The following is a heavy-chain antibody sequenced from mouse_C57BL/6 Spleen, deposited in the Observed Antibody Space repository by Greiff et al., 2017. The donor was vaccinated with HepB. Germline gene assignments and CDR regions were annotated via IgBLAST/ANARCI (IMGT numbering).Heavy chain of an antibody. D-gene: IGHD3-2*01. V-gene: IGHV1-82*01. Sequence: VQLQQSGPELVKPGASVKISCKASGYAFSSSWMNWVKQRPGKGLEWIGRIYPGDGDTNYNGKFKGKATLTADKSSSTAYMQLSSLTSEDAAVYFCERDNSGYYAMDYWGEGTSVTVT. CDR2: IYPGDGDT. CDR3: ERDNSGYYAMDY. CDR1: GYAFSSSW. J-gene: IGHJ4*01.